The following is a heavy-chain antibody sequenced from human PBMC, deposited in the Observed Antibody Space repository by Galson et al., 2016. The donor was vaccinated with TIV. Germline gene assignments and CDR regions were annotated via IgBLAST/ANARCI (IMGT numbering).Heavy chain of an antibody. CDR2: ISGYTGNR. D-gene: IGHD3-3*01. J-gene: IGHJ6*03. CDR1: GFTLSSYS. CDR3: AGMPTKTVDFWSGYDNQFHMDV. Sequence: SVKVSCKASGFTLSSYSVNWVRQAPGQGLQWMGYISGYTGNRNSAQKFQGRLSVTADTSTNTAFLELRRLTSDDTAVYYCAGMPTKTVDFWSGYDNQFHMDVWGKGTSVTGSS. V-gene: IGHV1-18*01.